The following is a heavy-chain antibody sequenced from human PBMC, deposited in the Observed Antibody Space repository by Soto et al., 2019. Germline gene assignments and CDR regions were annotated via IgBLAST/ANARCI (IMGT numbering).Heavy chain of an antibody. Sequence: SETLSLTGTGSCGPIISTTYYWAWIRQPPGKGLEWIGSIYYSGTTYYNPSLKSRVTISVDTSKNQFSLRLSSVTAADTAVYYCARHWSSSGSNWFDPWGRGTLVTVSS. CDR1: CGPIISTTYY. J-gene: IGHJ5*02. V-gene: IGHV4-39*01. CDR3: ARHWSSSGSNWFDP. D-gene: IGHD1-1*01. CDR2: IYYSGTT.